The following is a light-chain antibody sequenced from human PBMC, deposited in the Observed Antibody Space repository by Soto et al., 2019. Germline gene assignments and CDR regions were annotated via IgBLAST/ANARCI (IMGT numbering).Light chain of an antibody. J-gene: IGKJ2*01. CDR2: DAS. Sequence: DIQMTQSPSSLSASVGDRVTITCQASQDVRKYLSWYQQKARKAPKLLIYDASNLETGVPSRFSGSGSGTDFTFTISSLQAEDIATYYCQQYNNYPYTFGQGTKLEIK. V-gene: IGKV1-33*01. CDR3: QQYNNYPYT. CDR1: QDVRKY.